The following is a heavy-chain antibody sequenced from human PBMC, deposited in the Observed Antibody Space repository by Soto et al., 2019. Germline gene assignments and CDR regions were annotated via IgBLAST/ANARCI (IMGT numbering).Heavy chain of an antibody. V-gene: IGHV3-7*03. CDR1: GFTSGSYW. J-gene: IGHJ6*02. CDR3: VRASGMDV. CDR2: IRQDGSEK. Sequence: GASVKVSCAASGFTSGSYWMSWVRQAPGKGLEWVANIRQDGSEKYYVHSVRGRFTISRDNAKNSMYLQMNSLRAEDTAVYYCVRASGMDVWGQGTTVTVSS.